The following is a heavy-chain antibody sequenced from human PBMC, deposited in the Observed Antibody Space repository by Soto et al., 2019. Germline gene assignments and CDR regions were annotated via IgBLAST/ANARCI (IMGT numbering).Heavy chain of an antibody. V-gene: IGHV1-18*01. CDR2: ISGYNGNT. Sequence: QVQLVQSGAEVKKPGASVRVSCQASGYSFTSYGITRVRQAPGQGLEWMGWISGYNGNTNYAQKVQDRVTLTTDKSTSTAYMELRSLRSDDTAVYYCARYSIFGMDLSSKYNYGVDVWGQGTTVTVSS. CDR3: ARYSIFGMDLSSKYNYGVDV. CDR1: GYSFTSYG. J-gene: IGHJ6*02. D-gene: IGHD3-3*02.